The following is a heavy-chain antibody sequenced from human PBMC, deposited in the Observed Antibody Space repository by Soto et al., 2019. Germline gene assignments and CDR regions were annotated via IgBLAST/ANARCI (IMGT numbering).Heavy chain of an antibody. V-gene: IGHV1-69*12. D-gene: IGHD1-1*01. CDR2: IIPIFGTA. CDR3: ARDLPPFGAWNSYGMDV. J-gene: IGHJ6*02. Sequence: QVQLVQSGAEVKKPGSSVKVSCKASGGTFSSYAISWVRQAPGQGLEWMGGIIPIFGTANYAQKFQGRVTITADESTSTAYMELSSLRSEDTAVYYCARDLPPFGAWNSYGMDVWGQGTTVTVSS. CDR1: GGTFSSYA.